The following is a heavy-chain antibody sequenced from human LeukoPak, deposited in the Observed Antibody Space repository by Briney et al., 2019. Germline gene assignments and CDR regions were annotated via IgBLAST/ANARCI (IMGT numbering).Heavy chain of an antibody. D-gene: IGHD2-21*01. J-gene: IGHJ5*02. Sequence: ASVKVSCKASGYTFTGYYMHWVRQAPGQGLEWVGWINPNSGGTNYAQKFQGRVTMTRDTSISTAYMELSRLRSDDTAVYYCAIDLCGGYCYNIDPWGQGTLVTVSS. CDR3: AIDLCGGYCYNIDP. CDR1: GYTFTGYY. CDR2: INPNSGGT. V-gene: IGHV1-2*02.